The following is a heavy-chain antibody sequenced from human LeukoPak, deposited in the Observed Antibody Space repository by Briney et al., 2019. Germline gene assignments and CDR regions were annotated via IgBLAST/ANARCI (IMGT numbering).Heavy chain of an antibody. CDR1: GFTFNDYG. D-gene: IGHD3-10*02. J-gene: IGHJ6*04. V-gene: IGHV3-20*04. CDR3: AELGITMIGGV. Sequence: PGGSLRLSCAASGFTFNDYGMSWVRQAPGKGLEWVSAINWNGGSTRYVDSVKGRFTISRDNAKNSLYLQMNSLRAEDTAVYYCAELGITMIGGVWGKGTTVTISS. CDR2: INWNGGST.